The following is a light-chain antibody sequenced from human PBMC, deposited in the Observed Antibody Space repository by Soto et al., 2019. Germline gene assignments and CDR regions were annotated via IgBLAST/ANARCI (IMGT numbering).Light chain of an antibody. J-gene: IGLJ1*01. CDR2: EVS. CDR1: SSDVGGYNY. Sequence: QSALPQPASVSGSPGQSITISCTGSSSDVGGYNYVSWYQQHPGKVPKLMIYEVSNRPSGVSNRFSGSKSGNTASLTISGLRAEDEADYFCASFTSTSTQVLGPGTKVTVL. V-gene: IGLV2-14*01. CDR3: ASFTSTSTQV.